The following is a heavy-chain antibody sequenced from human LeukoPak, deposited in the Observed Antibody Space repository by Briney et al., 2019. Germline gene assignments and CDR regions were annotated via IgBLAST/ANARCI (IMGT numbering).Heavy chain of an antibody. D-gene: IGHD6-19*01. CDR1: GGPISIYY. V-gene: IGHV4-59*01. CDR3: ARGIAMAYFDY. J-gene: IGHJ4*02. Sequence: SETLSLTCTVSGGPISIYYWSWIRQPPGKGLEWIGYISYSGSTNYNPSLKSRVTISVDTSKNQFSLNLSSVTAADTAVYYCARGIAMAYFDYWGQGTLVTVSS. CDR2: ISYSGST.